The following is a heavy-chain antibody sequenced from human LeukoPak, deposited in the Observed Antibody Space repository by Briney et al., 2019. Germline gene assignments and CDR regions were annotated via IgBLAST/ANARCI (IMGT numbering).Heavy chain of an antibody. Sequence: ASVTVSCKASGFDFTSYGISWVRQAPGQGLEWMGWISAYNGNTHYAQKLHGRVTMTTDTPSSTAFLELRSLPTDATAVYYCSGEPKSLGDLFFIDYWGQGTLVTVSS. J-gene: IGHJ4*02. V-gene: IGHV1-18*01. D-gene: IGHD3-16*01. CDR2: ISAYNGNT. CDR1: GFDFTSYG. CDR3: SGEPKSLGDLFFIDY.